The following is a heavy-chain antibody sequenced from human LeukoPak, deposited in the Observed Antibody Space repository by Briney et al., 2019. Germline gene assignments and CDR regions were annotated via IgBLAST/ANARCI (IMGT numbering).Heavy chain of an antibody. D-gene: IGHD3-16*01. J-gene: IGHJ6*02. CDR2: INHNGNVN. V-gene: IGHV3-7*03. CDR1: GFTFSHYW. Sequence: GGSLRLSCAASGFTFSHYWMSWVRQAPGKGLEWVASINHNGNVNYYVDSVKGRFTISRDNAKNSLYLQMSNLRAEDTAVYFCARGGGLDVWGQGATVTVSS. CDR3: ARGGGLDV.